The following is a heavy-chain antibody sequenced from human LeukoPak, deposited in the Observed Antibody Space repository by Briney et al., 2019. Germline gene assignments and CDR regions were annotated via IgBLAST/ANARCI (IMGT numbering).Heavy chain of an antibody. CDR1: GFTFSSYG. D-gene: IGHD6-19*01. CDR2: ISGSGYST. J-gene: IGHJ4*02. V-gene: IGHV3-23*01. Sequence: GGSLRLSCAASGFTFSSYGMSWVRQAPGKGLEWVSSISGSGYSTYYADSVKGRFTISRDNAKNSLYLQMNSLRAEDTAVYYCARDRRAVTGTYFDYWGQGTLVTVSS. CDR3: ARDRRAVTGTYFDY.